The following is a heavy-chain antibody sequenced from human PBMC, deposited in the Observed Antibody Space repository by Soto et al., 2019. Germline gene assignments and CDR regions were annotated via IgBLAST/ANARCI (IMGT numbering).Heavy chain of an antibody. D-gene: IGHD6-19*01. V-gene: IGHV3-23*01. CDR2: ISGSGDST. Sequence: EVQLLESGGGLVQPGGSLRLSCAASGFTFSSYAMSWVRQAPGKGLEWVSGISGSGDSTYYADSVKGRFTISRDNSTTTLYLQMNSLRAEDTAVYYCAKGVPGIAVAGTGYFQHWGQGTLVTVSS. CDR1: GFTFSSYA. CDR3: AKGVPGIAVAGTGYFQH. J-gene: IGHJ1*01.